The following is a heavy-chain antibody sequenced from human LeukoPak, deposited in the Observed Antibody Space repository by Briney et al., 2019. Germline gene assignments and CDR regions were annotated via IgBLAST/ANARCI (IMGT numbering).Heavy chain of an antibody. J-gene: IGHJ2*01. Sequence: GGSLRLSCAASGFTFSSYAMHWVRQAPGKGLEWVAVISYDGSNKYYADSVKGRFTISRDNSKNTLYLQMNSLRAEDTAVYYCARDHNPIVVVVAAARPSWYFDLWGRGTLVTVSS. CDR3: ARDHNPIVVVVAAARPSWYFDL. V-gene: IGHV3-30-3*01. D-gene: IGHD2-15*01. CDR1: GFTFSSYA. CDR2: ISYDGSNK.